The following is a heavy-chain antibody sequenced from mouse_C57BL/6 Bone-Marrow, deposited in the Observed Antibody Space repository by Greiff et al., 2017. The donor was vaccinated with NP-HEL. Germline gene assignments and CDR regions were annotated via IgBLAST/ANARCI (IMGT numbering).Heavy chain of an antibody. D-gene: IGHD2-4*01. CDR1: GYTFTNYW. Sequence: QVQLQQSGAELVRPGTSVKMSCKASGYTFTNYWIGWAKQRPGHGLEWIGDIYPGGGYTNYNEKFKGKATLTADKSSSTAYMQFSSLTSEDSPIYYGARGYDYGDFDYWGQGTTLTVSS. CDR2: IYPGGGYT. J-gene: IGHJ2*01. CDR3: ARGYDYGDFDY. V-gene: IGHV1-63*01.